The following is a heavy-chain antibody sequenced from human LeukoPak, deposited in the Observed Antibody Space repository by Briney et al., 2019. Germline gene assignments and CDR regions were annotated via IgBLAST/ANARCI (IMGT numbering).Heavy chain of an antibody. CDR2: IIPIFGTA. CDR3: ARDGYSNHTFDY. CDR1: GGTFSSYA. V-gene: IGHV1-69*05. Sequence: ASVKVSCKASGGTFSSYAISWVRQAPGQGLEWMGGIIPIFGTANYAQKFQGRVTITTDESTSTAYMELSSLRSEDTAVYYCARDGYSNHTFDYWGQGTLVTVSS. J-gene: IGHJ4*02. D-gene: IGHD4-11*01.